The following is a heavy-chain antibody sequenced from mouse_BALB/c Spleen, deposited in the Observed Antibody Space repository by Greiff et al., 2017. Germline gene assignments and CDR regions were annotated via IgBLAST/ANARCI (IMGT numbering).Heavy chain of an antibody. CDR1: GFSLTGYG. J-gene: IGHJ4*01. D-gene: IGHD1-1*01. CDR2: IWGDGST. V-gene: IGHV2-6-7*01. Sequence: QVQLQQSGPGLVAPSQSLSITCTVSGFSLTGYGVNWVRQPPGKGLEWLGMIWGDGSTDYNSALKSRLSISKDNSKSQVFLKMNSLQTDDTARYYCASTTVVDAMDYWGQGTSVTVSS. CDR3: ASTTVVDAMDY.